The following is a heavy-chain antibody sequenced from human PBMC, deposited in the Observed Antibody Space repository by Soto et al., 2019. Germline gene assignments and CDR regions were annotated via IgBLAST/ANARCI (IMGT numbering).Heavy chain of an antibody. J-gene: IGHJ6*02. CDR3: ARGDSTDCSNGVCSFFYNHDMDV. D-gene: IGHD2-8*01. CDR2: INPKSGGT. V-gene: IGHV1-2*04. CDR1: GYSFTDYH. Sequence: ASVKVSCKASGYSFTDYHIHWVRQAPGQGLEWLGRINPKSGGTSTAQKFQGWVTMTTDTSISTASMELTRLTSDDPAIYYCARGDSTDCSNGVCSFFYNHDMDVWGQGTTVTVSS.